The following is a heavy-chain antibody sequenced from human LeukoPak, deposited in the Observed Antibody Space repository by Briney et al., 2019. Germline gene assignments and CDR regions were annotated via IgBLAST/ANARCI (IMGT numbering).Heavy chain of an antibody. D-gene: IGHD2-21*01. CDR2: IKQDGSEK. CDR1: GFPCSSYC. Sequence: PGGSVTLLCAVSGFPCSSYCMTWVRQAPGKGLEWVANIKQDGSEKYYVDSVKGRFTISRDNAKNSLYLQMNTLRAEDTAVYYCARERWAPGDSLFDYWGQGTLVTVSS. V-gene: IGHV3-7*04. J-gene: IGHJ4*02. CDR3: ARERWAPGDSLFDY.